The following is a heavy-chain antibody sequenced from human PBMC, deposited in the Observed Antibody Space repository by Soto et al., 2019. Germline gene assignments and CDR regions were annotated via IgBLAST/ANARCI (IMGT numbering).Heavy chain of an antibody. V-gene: IGHV4-30-4*01. J-gene: IGHJ5*02. CDR3: AREAVSTRWFDL. Sequence: QVQLQESGPGLVKPSQTLSLSCTVSGGSISSGDYYWSWIRQPPGQGLEWIGHIYYSGSTYYKPSLKSRVTISVDTSKNQFSLKLSSVTAADTAVYYCAREAVSTRWFDLWGQGTLVTVSS. D-gene: IGHD4-17*01. CDR2: IYYSGST. CDR1: GGSISSGDYY.